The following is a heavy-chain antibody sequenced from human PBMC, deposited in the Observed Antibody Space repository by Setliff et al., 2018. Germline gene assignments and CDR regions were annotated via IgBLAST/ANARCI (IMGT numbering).Heavy chain of an antibody. J-gene: IGHJ4*02. CDR3: ARILVDSSGDSDYFDY. CDR1: GGSISSSSYY. Sequence: SETLSLTCTVSGGSISSSSYYWGWIRQPPGKGLEWIGSIYYSGSTYDNPSLKSRVTISVDTSKNQFSLKLSSVTAADTAVYYCARILVDSSGDSDYFDYWGQGTLVTVSS. D-gene: IGHD3-22*01. V-gene: IGHV4-39*01. CDR2: IYYSGST.